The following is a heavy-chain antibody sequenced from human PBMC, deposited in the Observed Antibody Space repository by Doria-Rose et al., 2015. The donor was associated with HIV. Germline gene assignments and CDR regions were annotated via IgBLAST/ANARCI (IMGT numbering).Heavy chain of an antibody. D-gene: IGHD5-12*01. CDR1: YA. CDR3: AKDSGSDQGRDGAFHI. J-gene: IGHJ3*02. V-gene: IGHV3-9*01. CDR2: ISWNSGII. Sequence: YARHWVRPAPGTGLEGVSCISWNSGIIGYADSVKGRLTIPRDNAKNSLYLHLNRLRADDTAVYYCAKDSGSDQGRDGAFHIWGQGKMVTVSS.